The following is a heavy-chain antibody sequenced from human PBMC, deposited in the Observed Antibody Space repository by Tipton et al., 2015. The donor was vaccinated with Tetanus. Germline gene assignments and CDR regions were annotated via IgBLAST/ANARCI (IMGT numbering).Heavy chain of an antibody. CDR3: ARYGKGYCSGGDCYSDGFDI. J-gene: IGHJ3*02. Sequence: TLSLTCTVSGGSISSNYWSWIRQPPGKGLEWIGYLSYIGTTNYNPSLESRVTISSDTSRNQFSLKLSSVTAADTAVYYCARYGKGYCSGGDCYSDGFDIGGQGTMVTVSS. CDR2: LSYIGTT. CDR1: GGSISSNY. D-gene: IGHD2-15*01. V-gene: IGHV4-59*01.